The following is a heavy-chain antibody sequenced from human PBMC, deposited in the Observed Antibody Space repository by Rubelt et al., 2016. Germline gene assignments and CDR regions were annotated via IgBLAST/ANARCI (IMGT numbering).Heavy chain of an antibody. CDR3: ARYKCSGGSCYATFDC. CDR2: IKQDGSEK. Sequence: EVQLVESGGDLVEPGGSLKISCAASGFTFSIYWMSWVRRAPGKGLEWVANIKQDGSEKYYVDSVKGRFTISRDNFKNSLFLQMNGLRAEETAVYYCARYKCSGGSCYATFDCWGQGTLVTVSS. D-gene: IGHD2-15*01. J-gene: IGHJ4*02. V-gene: IGHV3-7*01. CDR1: GFTFSIYW.